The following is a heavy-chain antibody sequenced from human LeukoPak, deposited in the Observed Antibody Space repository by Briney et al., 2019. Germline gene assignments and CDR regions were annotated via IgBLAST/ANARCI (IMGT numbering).Heavy chain of an antibody. CDR3: ARGCRDSHYLCFDY. CDR1: GFTFSSYW. J-gene: IGHJ4*02. CDR2: IKQDGSEQ. Sequence: GGSLRLSSETSGFTFSSYWMSWVRQAPGKGLEWVANIKQDGSEQYYVDSVKGRFTISRDNAKNSLYLQMNSLRAEDTAVYYCARGCRDSHYLCFDYWGQGTLVTVSS. V-gene: IGHV3-7*01. D-gene: IGHD4-11*01.